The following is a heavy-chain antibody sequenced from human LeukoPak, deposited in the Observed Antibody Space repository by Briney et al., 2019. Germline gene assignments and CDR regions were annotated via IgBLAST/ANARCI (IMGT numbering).Heavy chain of an antibody. Sequence: KAGGSLRLSCAASGFTFSNAWMSWVRQAPGKGLGWVGRIKSKTDGGTTDYAAPVKGRFTISRDDSKNTLYLQMNSLKTEHTTVYYCTTLRSSSWSDYGGQGTLVTVSS. J-gene: IGHJ4*02. CDR3: TTLRSSSWSDY. CDR1: GFTFSNAW. D-gene: IGHD6-13*01. V-gene: IGHV3-15*01. CDR2: IKSKTDGGTT.